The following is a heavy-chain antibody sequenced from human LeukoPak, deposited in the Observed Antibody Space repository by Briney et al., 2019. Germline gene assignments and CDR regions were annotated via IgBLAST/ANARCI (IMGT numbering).Heavy chain of an antibody. V-gene: IGHV4-39*07. CDR3: ARIPSSSGQGIFDY. J-gene: IGHJ4*02. D-gene: IGHD6-19*01. CDR1: GGSISSSSYY. CDR2: IYYSGST. Sequence: SETLSLTCTVSGGSISSSSYYWGWIRQPPGKGLEWIGSIYYSGSTYYNPSLKSRVTISVDTSKNQFSLKLSSVTAADTAVYYCARIPSSSGQGIFDYWGQGTLVTVSS.